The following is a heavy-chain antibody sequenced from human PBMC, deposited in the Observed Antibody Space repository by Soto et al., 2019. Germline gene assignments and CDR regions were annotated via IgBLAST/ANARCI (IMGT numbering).Heavy chain of an antibody. J-gene: IGHJ2*01. Sequence: QITLKESGPTLVKPTQPLTLTCTFSGFSLSTSGVGVGWIRQPPGKALEWLALIYWDDDKRYSPSLESRLTITKNTSKNQLVLTMTHMDPVDTARSSCTNRLRVSLLLFRKYWYLDLWGRGTLVNVSS. V-gene: IGHV2-5*02. CDR3: TNRLRVSLLLFRKYWYLDL. D-gene: IGHD2-21*01. CDR2: IYWDDDK. CDR1: GFSLSTSGVG.